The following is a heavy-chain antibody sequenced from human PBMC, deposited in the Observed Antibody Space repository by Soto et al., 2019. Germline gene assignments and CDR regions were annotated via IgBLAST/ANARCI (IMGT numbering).Heavy chain of an antibody. V-gene: IGHV3-23*01. J-gene: IGHJ6*02. CDR2: INDRGSNA. Sequence: PGGSLRLSCTASGFAFMTYGMNWVRQAPGKGLEWVANINDRGSNAVYADSAKGRFTISRDNSRNTLTLQMNTLRADDTAVYYCAKDAESAGSPGYYAMDVWGQGTKVTVSS. CDR3: AKDAESAGSPGYYAMDV. CDR1: GFAFMTYG. D-gene: IGHD6-13*01.